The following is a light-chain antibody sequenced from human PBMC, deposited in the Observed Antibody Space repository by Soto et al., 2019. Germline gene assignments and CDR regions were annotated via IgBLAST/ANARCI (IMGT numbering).Light chain of an antibody. J-gene: IGLJ1*01. Sequence: QSALTQPASVSGSPGQSITISCTGTSSDVGGYDYVSWYQLHPGKAPKLMVFEVSNRPSGVSYRFSGSKSGNTASLTISGLQAEDEAHSFCSSYSISTAYLFGTGTKVTVL. CDR2: EVS. CDR3: SSYSISTAYL. V-gene: IGLV2-14*01. CDR1: SSDVGGYDY.